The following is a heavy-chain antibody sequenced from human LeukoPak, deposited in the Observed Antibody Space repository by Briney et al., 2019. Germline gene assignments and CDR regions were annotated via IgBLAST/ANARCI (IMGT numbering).Heavy chain of an antibody. D-gene: IGHD2-21*02. J-gene: IGHJ3*02. CDR2: ISSGSSTI. V-gene: IGHV3-48*04. CDR3: ARGGVRVGGDPHAFDI. Sequence: PGGSLRLSCAASGFTFSSYSMKWVRQAPGKGLDWLSYISSGSSTIYYADSVKGRFTISRDNAKNTLYLQMNSLRAEDTAVYYCARGGVRVGGDPHAFDIWGQGTMVTVSS. CDR1: GFTFSSYS.